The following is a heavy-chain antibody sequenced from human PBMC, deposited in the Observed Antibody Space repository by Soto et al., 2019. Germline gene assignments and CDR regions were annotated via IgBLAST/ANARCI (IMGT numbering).Heavy chain of an antibody. J-gene: IGHJ5*02. CDR2: ISTYSGDT. CDR1: GYTFFTYD. D-gene: IGHD5-12*01. CDR3: AIHPGPTTSENWFVP. V-gene: IGHV1-18*01. Sequence: QVHLVQSGVEVKTPGASVKVSCQASGYTFFTYDISWVRQAPGQGLEWMGWISTYSGDTKYSHKFQGRATMTTDTPTAKAYLDLWSRRSDDTSLYYCAIHPGPTTSENWFVPCGYGTLVAVS.